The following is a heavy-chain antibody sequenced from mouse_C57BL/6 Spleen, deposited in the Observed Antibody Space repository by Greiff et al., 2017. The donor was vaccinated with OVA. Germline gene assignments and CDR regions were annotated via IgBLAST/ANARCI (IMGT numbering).Heavy chain of an antibody. CDR1: GFPINRDCY. CDR3: ARGTYYGSSDVYFDY. D-gene: IGHD1-1*01. CDR2: TFYSGIT. J-gene: IGHJ2*01. Sequence: VKLLESGPSLVRPSQTLSLTRTVIGFPINRDCYWIWIRQFPGKKLEYIGYTFYSGITYYNPSLESRTYITRDTSKNQFSLKLSSVTTEDTATYYCARGTYYGSSDVYFDYWGQGTTLTVSS. V-gene: IGHV3-3*01.